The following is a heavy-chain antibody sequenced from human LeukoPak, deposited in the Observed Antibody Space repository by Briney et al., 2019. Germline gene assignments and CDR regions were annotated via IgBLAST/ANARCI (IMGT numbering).Heavy chain of an antibody. Sequence: GGSLRLSCAASGFTVSSNYMSWVRQAPGKGLEWVSVIYSGGSTYYADSVKGRFTISRDNSKNTLYLQMNSLRAEDTAVYYYARADRDEGRFDYWGQGTLVTVSS. D-gene: IGHD5-24*01. J-gene: IGHJ4*02. V-gene: IGHV3-53*01. CDR2: IYSGGST. CDR3: ARADRDEGRFDY. CDR1: GFTVSSNY.